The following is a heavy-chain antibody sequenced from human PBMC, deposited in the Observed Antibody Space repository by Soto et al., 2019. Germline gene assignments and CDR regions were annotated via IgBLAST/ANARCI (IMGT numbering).Heavy chain of an antibody. Sequence: QVQLVESGGGVVQPGRSLTLSCAASGFPFTTYGMHWVREGPGKGLDWVAVISYDGSNKFYADSVKGRFTISRDNSRNTRYLQMNSLRPEDTALYYCVAGQYFFDYRGQGTLVIVSS. J-gene: IGHJ4*02. CDR3: VAGQYFFDY. V-gene: IGHV3-30*03. CDR1: GFPFTTYG. CDR2: ISYDGSNK.